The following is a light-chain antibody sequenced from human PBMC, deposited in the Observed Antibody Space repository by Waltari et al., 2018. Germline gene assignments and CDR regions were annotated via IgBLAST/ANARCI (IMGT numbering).Light chain of an antibody. CDR2: GAS. CDR1: QSVNNN. Sequence: EIVMTQSPATLSVSPGERATLSCRASQSVNNNLAWYQQKPGQAPRLLIYGASTRATGIPARFSGSGSGTEFTLTISSLQSEDFAVYYCQQYNNWLTITFGQGTRLEIK. V-gene: IGKV3-15*01. CDR3: QQYNNWLTIT. J-gene: IGKJ5*01.